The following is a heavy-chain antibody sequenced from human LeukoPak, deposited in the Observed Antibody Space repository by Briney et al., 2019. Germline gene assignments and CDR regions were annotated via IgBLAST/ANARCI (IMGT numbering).Heavy chain of an antibody. CDR1: GGSITSYY. V-gene: IGHV4-59*01. CDR3: ARDVAAGTFDY. CDR2: IYYSGST. J-gene: IGHJ4*02. Sequence: KPSETLSLPCTVPGGSITSYYWSWIRQPPGKGLGWIGYIYYSGSTNYNPSLKSRVTISVDTSKNQFSLKLSSVTAADTAVYYCARDVAAGTFDYWGQGTLVTVSS. D-gene: IGHD6-13*01.